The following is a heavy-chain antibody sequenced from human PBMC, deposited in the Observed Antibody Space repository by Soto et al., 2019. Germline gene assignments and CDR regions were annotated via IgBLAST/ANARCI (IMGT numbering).Heavy chain of an antibody. Sequence: SETLSLTCSVSGHSISSGHYCGWIRQPPGKGPEWIGSMHQSGTTHYNPSLKSRVTISMDTSKDQFSLKLRSVTAADTALYYCARDQGYGEISPYLDVWGQGTLVTVSS. D-gene: IGHD5-18*01. CDR2: MHQSGTT. CDR1: GHSISSGHY. CDR3: ARDQGYGEISPYLDV. V-gene: IGHV4-38-2*02. J-gene: IGHJ4*02.